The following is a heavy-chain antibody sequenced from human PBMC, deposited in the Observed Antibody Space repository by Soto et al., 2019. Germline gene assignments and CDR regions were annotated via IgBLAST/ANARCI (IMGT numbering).Heavy chain of an antibody. D-gene: IGHD5-12*01. Sequence: SETLSLTCTVSGGSISSYYWSWIRQPPGKGLEWIGYIYYGGSTNYNPSLKSRVTISVDTSKNQFSLKLSSVTAADTAVYYCARVARDIFDYWGQGTLVTVSS. V-gene: IGHV4-59*01. J-gene: IGHJ4*02. CDR2: IYYGGST. CDR1: GGSISSYY. CDR3: ARVARDIFDY.